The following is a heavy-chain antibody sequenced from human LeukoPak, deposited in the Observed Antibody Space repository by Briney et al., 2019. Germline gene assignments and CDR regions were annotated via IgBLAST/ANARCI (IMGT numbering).Heavy chain of an antibody. CDR3: ARFTIAAAWGGWFDP. Sequence: WGSLRLSCAASGFTFSIYSMSWVGQAPGKGLEWVSYISSSGSTIYYADSVKGRFTISRDNAKNSVYLQMNSLRAEDTAVYYCARFTIAAAWGGWFDPWGQGTLVTVSS. V-gene: IGHV3-48*04. J-gene: IGHJ5*02. CDR1: GFTFSIYS. D-gene: IGHD6-13*01. CDR2: ISSSGSTI.